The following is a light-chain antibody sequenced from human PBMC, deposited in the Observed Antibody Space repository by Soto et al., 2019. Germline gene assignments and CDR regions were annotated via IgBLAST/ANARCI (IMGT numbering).Light chain of an antibody. J-gene: IGKJ1*01. Sequence: DIQMTQSPSSLSASVGDRVTIACRASQSISIYLNWYQQKPGKAPKLLISAASSLQSGVPSRFSGSGSETDFTLTIGSLQPEDFATYYCQQSYSMPRTFGQGTKVEIK. V-gene: IGKV1-39*01. CDR3: QQSYSMPRT. CDR2: AAS. CDR1: QSISIY.